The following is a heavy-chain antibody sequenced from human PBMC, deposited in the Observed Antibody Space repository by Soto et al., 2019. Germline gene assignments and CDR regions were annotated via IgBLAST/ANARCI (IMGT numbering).Heavy chain of an antibody. J-gene: IGHJ4*02. V-gene: IGHV4-39*01. CDR3: ARRIVATETFDY. D-gene: IGHD5-12*01. CDR2: IYYSGST. CDR1: GGSISSSSYY. Sequence: SETLSLTCTVSGGSISSSSYYWGWIRQPPGKGLEWIGSIYYSGSTYYNPSLKSRLTISLDTPKNQFSPKLNSVTAADTAVYYCARRIVATETFDYWGQGTLVTVSS.